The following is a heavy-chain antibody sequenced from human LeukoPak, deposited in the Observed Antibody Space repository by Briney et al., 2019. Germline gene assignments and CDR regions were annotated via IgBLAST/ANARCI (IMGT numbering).Heavy chain of an antibody. CDR3: ARVINYYDSSGYYPIDY. V-gene: IGHV1-8*01. J-gene: IGHJ4*02. D-gene: IGHD3-22*01. CDR1: GYTFTSYD. CDR2: MNPNSGNT. Sequence: ASVKVSCKASGYTFTSYDINWVRQATGQGLEWMGWMNPNSGNTGYAQKFQGRVTMTRNTSISTAYMELSSLRSGDTAVYYCARVINYYDSSGYYPIDYWGQGTLVTVSS.